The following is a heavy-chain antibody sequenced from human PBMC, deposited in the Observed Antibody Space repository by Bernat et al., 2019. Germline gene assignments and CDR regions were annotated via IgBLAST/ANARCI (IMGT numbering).Heavy chain of an antibody. Sequence: DVQLVESGGGLVKPGGSLRLSCAASGFTFSSYWMHWVRQAPDKGLVCVSRIDRDGSSTNYADSVRGRFTISRDNAKNTLYLQMNSLRAEDTAVYYCARRDGYKSIIDYWGQGTLVAVSS. D-gene: IGHD5-24*01. J-gene: IGHJ4*02. CDR1: GFTFSSYW. CDR2: IDRDGSST. CDR3: ARRDGYKSIIDY. V-gene: IGHV3-74*02.